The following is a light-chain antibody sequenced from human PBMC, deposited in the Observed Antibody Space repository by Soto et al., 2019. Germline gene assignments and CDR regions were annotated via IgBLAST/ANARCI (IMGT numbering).Light chain of an antibody. J-gene: IGKJ5*01. Sequence: DIQMTQSPSTLSASVGDRVTITCRASQTIDSWLAWYQQRPGKPPNLLIYKASTLASEVPSRFSGSGSGTDFTLTITSLQPEDFATYYCQQSYGTPITFGQGTRLEI. V-gene: IGKV1-5*03. CDR2: KAS. CDR3: QQSYGTPIT. CDR1: QTIDSW.